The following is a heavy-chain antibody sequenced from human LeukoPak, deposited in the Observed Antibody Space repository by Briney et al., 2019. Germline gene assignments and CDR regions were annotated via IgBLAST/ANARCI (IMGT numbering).Heavy chain of an antibody. D-gene: IGHD6-6*01. CDR3: ARGSSSSDLDY. CDR1: GLTFSNYG. Sequence: GRCLRLSCAASGLTFSNYGMNWVRQAPGKGLEWVSSISSSSRHIYYENSQMHRFTLSRDNAKNTLYLQRNSLRAEHRAVLYCARGSSSSDLDYWGQGTLVTVSS. J-gene: IGHJ4*02. V-gene: IGHV3-21*01. CDR2: ISSSSRHI.